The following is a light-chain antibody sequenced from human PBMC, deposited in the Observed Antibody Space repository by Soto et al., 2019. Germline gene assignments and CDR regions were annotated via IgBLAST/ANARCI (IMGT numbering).Light chain of an antibody. CDR3: AAWDDSLSGRGV. CDR1: SSNIGSNY. V-gene: IGLV1-47*02. Sequence: QSVLTQPPSASGTPGQRVTISCSGSSSNIGSNYVYWYQQLPGTAPKLLIYSNNQRPSGVPDRVSGSKSGTSASLAISGLRSEDEADDYCAAWDDSLSGRGVFGGGTKVTVL. CDR2: SNN. J-gene: IGLJ3*02.